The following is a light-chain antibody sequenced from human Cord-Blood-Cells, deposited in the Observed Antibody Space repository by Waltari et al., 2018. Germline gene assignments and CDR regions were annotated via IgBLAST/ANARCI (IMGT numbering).Light chain of an antibody. CDR1: QSVLYSSNNKNY. CDR3: QQYYITPLT. J-gene: IGKJ3*01. V-gene: IGKV4-1*01. CDR2: WAS. Sequence: DIVMTQSPDSLAVSLGARATINCKSRQSVLYSSNNKNYLAWYQQKPGQPPKLLIYWASTRESGVPDRFSGSGSGTDFTLTISSLQAEDVAVYYCQQYYITPLTFGPGTKVDIK.